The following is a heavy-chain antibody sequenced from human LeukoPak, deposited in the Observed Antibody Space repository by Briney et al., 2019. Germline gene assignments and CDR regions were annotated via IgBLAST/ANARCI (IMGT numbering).Heavy chain of an antibody. CDR3: ARFLLGTLGYCSGGSCYLDAFDI. CDR1: GYTFTSYG. J-gene: IGHJ3*02. CDR2: ISAYNGNT. Sequence: ASVKVSCKASGYTFTSYGISWVRQAPGQGLEWMGWISAYNGNTNYAQKLQGRVTMTRDTSISTAYMELSRLRSDDTAVYYCARFLLGTLGYCSGGSCYLDAFDIWGQGTMVTVSS. V-gene: IGHV1-18*01. D-gene: IGHD2-15*01.